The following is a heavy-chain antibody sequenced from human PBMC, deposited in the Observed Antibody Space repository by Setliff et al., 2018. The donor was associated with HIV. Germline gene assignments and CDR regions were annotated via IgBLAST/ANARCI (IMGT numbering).Heavy chain of an antibody. Sequence: PSETLSLTCTLYGGSLTNFWWTWIRQSPGKGLEWIGEIVDSGSTYYNPSLKSRVTISVDTSENQFSLKLSSVTAADTAVYHCASGLCNGGSCYSDVFDYWGQGTLVTVS. D-gene: IGHD2-15*01. J-gene: IGHJ4*02. CDR1: GGSLTNFW. V-gene: IGHV4-59*01. CDR3: ASGLCNGGSCYSDVFDY. CDR2: IVDSGST.